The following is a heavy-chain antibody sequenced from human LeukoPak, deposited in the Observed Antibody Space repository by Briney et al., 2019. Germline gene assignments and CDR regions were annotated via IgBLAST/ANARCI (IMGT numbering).Heavy chain of an antibody. CDR1: GITVSTNY. CDR2: AFSDGRT. V-gene: IGHV3-53*01. CDR3: TRGHHGLEY. Sequence: GGSLRLSCAASGITVSTNYMSWVRQAPGKGLEWVSIAFSDGRTFYVDSVKGRFTISRDSSKNTVFLQMNSLRAEDTAVYYCTRGHHGLEYWGQGTLVTVSS. J-gene: IGHJ4*02. D-gene: IGHD1-14*01.